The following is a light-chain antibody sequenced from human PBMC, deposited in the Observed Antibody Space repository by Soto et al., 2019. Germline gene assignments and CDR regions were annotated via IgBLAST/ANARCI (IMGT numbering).Light chain of an antibody. CDR2: SAS. Sequence: EIVMTQSPATLSVSPGERATLSCWASQSVASHVAWYQQKPGQAPRLLVYSASTRATGIPARFSGSGSGTEFNLTISSLQSEDFAVYHCQQYRTWPSGTFGQGTKLEIK. CDR1: QSVASH. CDR3: QQYRTWPSGT. V-gene: IGKV3-15*01. J-gene: IGKJ2*01.